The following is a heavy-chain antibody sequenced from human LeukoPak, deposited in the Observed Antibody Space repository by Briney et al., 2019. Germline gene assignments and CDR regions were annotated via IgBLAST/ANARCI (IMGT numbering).Heavy chain of an antibody. J-gene: IGHJ5*02. CDR3: ARHRDILTGYRWFDP. CDR2: IYYSGST. V-gene: IGHV4-59*08. D-gene: IGHD3-9*01. Sequence: PSETLSLTCTVSGGPISSYYWSWIRQPPGKGLEWIGYIYYSGSTNYNPSLKSRVTISVDTSKNQFSLKLSSVTAADTAVYYCARHRDILTGYRWFDPWGQGTLVTVSS. CDR1: GGPISSYY.